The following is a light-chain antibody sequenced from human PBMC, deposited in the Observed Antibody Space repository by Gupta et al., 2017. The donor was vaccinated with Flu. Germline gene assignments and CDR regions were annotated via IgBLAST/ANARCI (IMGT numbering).Light chain of an antibody. J-gene: IGLJ2*01. V-gene: IGLV2-14*01. CDR1: SSDIGSYKY. CDR3: SSCTSSTTLV. CDR2: DVT. Sequence: QSALTQPASVSGSPGQSITISCTGTSSDIGSYKYVSWHQQHPGKAPQLLIYDVTNRPSGVSTRFSGSKSGDTASLTISGLQAEDEADYYCSSCTSSTTLVFGGGTRLTVL.